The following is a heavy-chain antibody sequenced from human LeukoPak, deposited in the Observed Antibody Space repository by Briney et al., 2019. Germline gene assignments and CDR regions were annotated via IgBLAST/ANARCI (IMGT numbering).Heavy chain of an antibody. CDR3: ARELPPLVKFYFDH. J-gene: IGHJ4*02. CDR1: GFTFSGYG. V-gene: IGHV3-33*01. Sequence: GGSLRLPCAASGFTFSGYGMHWVRQAPGKGLEWVAVIWYDGSSKYYADSVKGRFTISRDNPKNTLYLQMNSLRAEDTAVYYCARELPPLVKFYFDHWGQGTLVTVSS. D-gene: IGHD1-26*01. CDR2: IWYDGSSK.